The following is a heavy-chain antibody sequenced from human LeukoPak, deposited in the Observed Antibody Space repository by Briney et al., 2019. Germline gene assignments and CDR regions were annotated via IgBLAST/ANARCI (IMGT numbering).Heavy chain of an antibody. D-gene: IGHD3-3*01. V-gene: IGHV3-30*02. J-gene: IGHJ4*02. CDR3: ARDGGAYDFWSGYCDY. CDR1: GFTFSSYG. Sequence: GGSLRLSCAASGFTFSSYGMHWVRQAPGKGLEWVAFIRYDGSNKYYADSVKGRFTISRDNAKNSLYPQMNSLRAEDTAVYYCARDGGAYDFWSGYCDYWGQGTLVTVSS. CDR2: IRYDGSNK.